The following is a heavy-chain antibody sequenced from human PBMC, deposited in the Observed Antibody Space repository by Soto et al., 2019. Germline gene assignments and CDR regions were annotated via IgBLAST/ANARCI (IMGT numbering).Heavy chain of an antibody. V-gene: IGHV3-23*01. CDR1: GFTFRSYT. CDR2: ISGGGGNT. Sequence: PWGSLRLSCAASGFTFRSYTMSWFRQAPGKGLEWVSVISGGGGNTYYRDSVKGRFTISRDNSKNTLYLQMNSLRAEDTAVYYCAKDHVAAATGSLIFEHWGQGTLVTVSS. CDR3: AKDHVAAATGSLIFEH. D-gene: IGHD6-13*01. J-gene: IGHJ4*02.